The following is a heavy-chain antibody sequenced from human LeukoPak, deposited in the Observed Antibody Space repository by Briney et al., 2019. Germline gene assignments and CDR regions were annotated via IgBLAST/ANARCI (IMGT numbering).Heavy chain of an antibody. V-gene: IGHV1-69*04. D-gene: IGHD4-17*01. Sequence: SVKVSCKASGGTFSSHVVSWVRQAPGQGLEWMGRINPILGITKYAQKFQGRVTTTADKSTSTAYMELTSLRSEDTAVYYCARSIDYGDYEYYYGMDVWGQGTTVTVSS. CDR1: GGTFSSHV. CDR3: ARSIDYGDYEYYYGMDV. CDR2: INPILGIT. J-gene: IGHJ6*02.